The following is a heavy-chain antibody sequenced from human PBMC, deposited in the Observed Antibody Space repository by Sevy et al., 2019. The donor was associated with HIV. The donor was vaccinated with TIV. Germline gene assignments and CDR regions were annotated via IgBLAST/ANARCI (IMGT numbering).Heavy chain of an antibody. D-gene: IGHD6-19*01. J-gene: IGHJ4*02. CDR1: GFTFSLYA. CDR3: ARPSSGWTAGDY. Sequence: GGSLRLSCAASGFTFSLYAMNWVRKAPGKGLEWVSSISDSGIDKYYADSMKGRFTISRDNAKNSLYLQINSLRVEDTAVYYCARPSSGWTAGDYWGQGTLVTVSS. V-gene: IGHV3-21*01. CDR2: ISDSGIDK.